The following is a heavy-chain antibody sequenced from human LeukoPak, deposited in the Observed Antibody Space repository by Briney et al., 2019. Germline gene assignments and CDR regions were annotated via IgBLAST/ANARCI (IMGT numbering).Heavy chain of an antibody. V-gene: IGHV1-69*05. CDR3: ARDRLWERDFDY. J-gene: IGHJ4*02. Sequence: ASVKVSCKASGGTFSSYAISWVRQAPGQGLEWMGRIIPIFGTANYAQKFQGRVTITTDESTSTAYMELSSLRSEDTAVYYWARDRLWERDFDYWGQGTLVTVSS. D-gene: IGHD1-26*01. CDR2: IIPIFGTA. CDR1: GGTFSSYA.